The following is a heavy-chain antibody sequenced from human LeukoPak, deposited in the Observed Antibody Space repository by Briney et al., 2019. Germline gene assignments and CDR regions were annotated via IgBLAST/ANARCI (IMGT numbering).Heavy chain of an antibody. V-gene: IGHV3-21*01. CDR3: AREVIFSLDY. CDR2: ITSSSTYI. Sequence: GGSLRLSCAASGFTFISYGMSWVRQAPGKGLEWVSSITSSSTYIYYADSVKGRFTISRDNAKNSLYLQMNSLRAEDTAVYYCAREVIFSLDYWGQGTLVTVSS. CDR1: GFTFISYG. J-gene: IGHJ4*02. D-gene: IGHD2/OR15-2a*01.